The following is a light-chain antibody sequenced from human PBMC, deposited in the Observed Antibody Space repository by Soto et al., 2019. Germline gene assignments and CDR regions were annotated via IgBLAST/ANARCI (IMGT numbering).Light chain of an antibody. CDR3: QQSYSTPPT. J-gene: IGKJ1*01. V-gene: IGKV1-39*01. Sequence: DXQMTQSPSSLSASVGDRVTITCRASQSISSYLNWYQQKPGKAPKLLIYAASSLQSGVPSRFSGSGSGTDFTLTISSLQPEDFATYYCQQSYSTPPTFGQGTKV. CDR2: AAS. CDR1: QSISSY.